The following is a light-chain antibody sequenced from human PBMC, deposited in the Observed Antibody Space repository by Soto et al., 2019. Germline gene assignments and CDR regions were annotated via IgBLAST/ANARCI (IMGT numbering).Light chain of an antibody. CDR2: LESSGSY. CDR3: EPWDTNTRV. CDR1: SGHRTNI. V-gene: IGLV4-60*03. Sequence: QSVLTQSSSASASLGSSVKLTCTLSSGHRTNIISWHQQQPGNAPRYLMKLESSGSYNKGSGVPDRFSGSSSGADRYLTISNLQSEDEAEYYCEPWDTNTRVYGTGTKLTVL. J-gene: IGLJ1*01.